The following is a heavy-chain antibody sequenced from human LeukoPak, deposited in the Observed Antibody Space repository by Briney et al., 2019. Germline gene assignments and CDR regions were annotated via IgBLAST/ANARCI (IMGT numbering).Heavy chain of an antibody. Sequence: GGSLRLSCAASGFTVSSNYMSWVRQAPGKGLEWVSVIYSGGSTYYADSVKGGFTISRDNSENALYLQMNSLRAEDTAVYYCAREGDGSYDYWGQGTLVTVSS. V-gene: IGHV3-53*01. CDR3: AREGDGSYDY. CDR2: IYSGGST. D-gene: IGHD1-26*01. J-gene: IGHJ4*02. CDR1: GFTVSSNY.